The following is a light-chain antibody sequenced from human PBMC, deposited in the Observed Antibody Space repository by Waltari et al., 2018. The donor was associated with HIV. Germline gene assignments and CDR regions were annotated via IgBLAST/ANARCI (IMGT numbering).Light chain of an antibody. J-gene: IGLJ2*01. CDR2: ANT. V-gene: IGLV1-40*01. CDR1: LSNIVRFA. Sequence: QPMLTQPPSVSGAPGQTVTISCIGDLSNIVRFAVHWYQQLPGAAPKLLIYANTNRPSGVPDRFSASKSGTSASLAISGLQAEDEADYYCQSYDTILSGPVVVFGGGTKLTVL. CDR3: QSYDTILSGPVVV.